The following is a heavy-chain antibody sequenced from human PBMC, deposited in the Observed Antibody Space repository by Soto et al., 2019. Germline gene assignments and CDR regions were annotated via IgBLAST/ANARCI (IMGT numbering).Heavy chain of an antibody. J-gene: IGHJ4*02. CDR2: INAANGDT. Sequence: GSSVKVSCTASGYTLNKYPMHWVRQATGQGLEWMGWINAANGDTGYSQKFQGRVTLTRDTSASTAYMELSSLRSDDTAVYYCARDGPPMDYWGQGTLVTASS. CDR1: GYTLNKYP. CDR3: ARDGPPMDY. D-gene: IGHD2-2*01. V-gene: IGHV1-3*01.